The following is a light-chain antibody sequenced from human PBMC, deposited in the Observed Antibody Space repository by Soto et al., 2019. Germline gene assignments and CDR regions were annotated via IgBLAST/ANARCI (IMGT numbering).Light chain of an antibody. CDR1: QSVDTMY. CDR3: QQHSHWPPWT. Sequence: EIVLTQSPGTLSLSPGERATLSCRASQSVDTMYLAWYQQMPGQAPRLLIYAASSRAPGVPDRFRGTGSETDFTLTITRLEPEDFAVYYCQQHSHWPPWTFGQGTRVEIQ. V-gene: IGKV3D-20*02. J-gene: IGKJ1*01. CDR2: AAS.